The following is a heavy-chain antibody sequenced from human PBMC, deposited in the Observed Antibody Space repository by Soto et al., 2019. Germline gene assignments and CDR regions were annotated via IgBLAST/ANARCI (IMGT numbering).Heavy chain of an antibody. Sequence: SQTLSLTCAISGDSVSCNSAAWNWIRQSPSRGLEWLGRTYYRSKWYNDYAVSVKSRITINPDTSKNHFSLNLTSVTAADTAVYYCARDQLEGNWFDPWGQGTLVTVSS. J-gene: IGHJ5*02. D-gene: IGHD1-1*01. CDR2: TYYRSKWYN. CDR3: ARDQLEGNWFDP. V-gene: IGHV6-1*01. CDR1: GDSVSCNSAA.